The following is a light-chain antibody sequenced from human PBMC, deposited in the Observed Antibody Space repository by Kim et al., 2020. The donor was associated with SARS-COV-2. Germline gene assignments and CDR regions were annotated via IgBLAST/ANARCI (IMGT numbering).Light chain of an antibody. CDR2: GAS. J-gene: IGKJ4*01. CDR3: QKYHSAPLT. Sequence: DLQMTQSPSSLSASVGDRVTLTCRASQDISNYLAWYQQKPGKVPQLLIYGASPLQSGVPSRFSGSGSGTEFTLTISSLQPEDVATYYCQKYHSAPLTFGGGTKVDIK. V-gene: IGKV1-27*01. CDR1: QDISNY.